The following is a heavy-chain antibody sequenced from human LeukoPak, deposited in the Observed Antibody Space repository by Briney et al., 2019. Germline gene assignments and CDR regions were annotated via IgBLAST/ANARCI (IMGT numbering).Heavy chain of an antibody. CDR1: GYTFTGYY. CDR3: ARVVTYYYDSSGYSTRDN. Sequence: ASVKVSCKASGYTFTGYYMHWVRQAPGQGLEWMGWINPNSGGTNYAQKFQGRVTMTRDTSISTAYMELSRLRSDDTAVYYCARVVTYYYDSSGYSTRDNWGQGTLVTVSS. CDR2: INPNSGGT. J-gene: IGHJ4*02. V-gene: IGHV1-2*02. D-gene: IGHD3-22*01.